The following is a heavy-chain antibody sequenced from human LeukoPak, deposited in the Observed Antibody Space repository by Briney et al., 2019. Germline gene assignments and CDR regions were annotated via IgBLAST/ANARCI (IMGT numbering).Heavy chain of an antibody. V-gene: IGHV1-69*05. CDR3: ARVSQYYDFWSGYLDY. CDR1: GGTFSSYA. CDR2: IIPIFGTA. Sequence: RASVKVSCKACGGTFSSYAISWVRQAPGQGLEWMGRIIPIFGTANYAQKFQGRVTITTDESTSTAYMELSSLRSEDTAVYYCARVSQYYDFWSGYLDYWGQGTLVTVCS. D-gene: IGHD3-3*01. J-gene: IGHJ4*02.